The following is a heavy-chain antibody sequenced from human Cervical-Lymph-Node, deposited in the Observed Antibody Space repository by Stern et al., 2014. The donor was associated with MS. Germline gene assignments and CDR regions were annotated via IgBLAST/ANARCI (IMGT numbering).Heavy chain of an antibody. Sequence: VQLVESGPGLVKPSETLSLTCTVSGDSISSYYWSWIRQPPGKGLEWIGHVYYSGTTYYNPSLTGRVTISVDTSKKPFSPKLNSVTAADTAVYYCARLSTVVDYWGQGTLVTVSS. J-gene: IGHJ4*02. CDR3: ARLSTVVDY. CDR2: VYYSGTT. D-gene: IGHD4-23*01. CDR1: GDSISSYY. V-gene: IGHV4-59*08.